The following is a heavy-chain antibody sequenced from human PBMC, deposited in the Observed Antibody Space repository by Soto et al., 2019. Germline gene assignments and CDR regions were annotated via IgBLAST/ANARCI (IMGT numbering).Heavy chain of an antibody. CDR2: MKPNSGNK. J-gene: IGHJ5*02. V-gene: IGHV1-8*01. Sequence: QVQLVQSGAEVKKPGASVKVSCKASGYTFSSYDINWVRQATGQGLEWMGWMKPNSGNKFYAQKFQGRVTMTRNTSISTAYMELSSLRSEDTAVYYCARGIQPIRGRFDPWGQGTLVTVSS. CDR1: GYTFSSYD. CDR3: ARGIQPIRGRFDP. D-gene: IGHD3-10*01.